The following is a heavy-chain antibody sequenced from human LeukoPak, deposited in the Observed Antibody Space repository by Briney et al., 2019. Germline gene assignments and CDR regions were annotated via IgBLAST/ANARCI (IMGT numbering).Heavy chain of an antibody. J-gene: IGHJ6*03. CDR3: TKELHVAVAVADYYYFYMDV. V-gene: IGHV3-23*01. CDR1: GFAFSSFA. Sequence: AGSLRLSCAASGFAFSSFAMGWVRQSPGKGLEWLSTINRGGNTTFYADSVKGRFTISRDNSKNTLYLHMDSLRPDDTAIYYCTKELHVAVAVADYYYFYMDVWGRGTAVTVSS. D-gene: IGHD6-19*01. CDR2: INRGGNTT.